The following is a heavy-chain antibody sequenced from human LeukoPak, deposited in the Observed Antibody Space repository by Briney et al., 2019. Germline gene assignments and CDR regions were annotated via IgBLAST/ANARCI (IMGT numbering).Heavy chain of an antibody. CDR1: GGSINGYY. V-gene: IGHV4-59*01. CDR3: ARAQVAVAGTVWFDP. CDR2: IYYTGST. J-gene: IGHJ5*02. Sequence: PSETLSLTCTVSGGSINGYYWSWIRQPPGKGLEWIGYIYYTGSTNYNPSLKSRVSMSVDPSKNQFSLRLSSVTAADTAVYYCARAQVAVAGTVWFDPWGQGTLVTVSS. D-gene: IGHD6-19*01.